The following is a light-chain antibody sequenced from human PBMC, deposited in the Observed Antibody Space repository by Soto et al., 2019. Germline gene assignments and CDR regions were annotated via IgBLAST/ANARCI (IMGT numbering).Light chain of an antibody. CDR2: GAA. CDR3: SQYWASLLFG. J-gene: IGKJ4*01. Sequence: IVVSLSAGTLSLKTGERATLTCMASQTVSSKLLAWYQEQPGQGPRLIIYGAATRATGIPDRFSGSGSGTDFTLTISSLFPADFAMYDGSQYWASLLFGFGGGTKV. V-gene: IGKV3-20*01. CDR1: QTVSSKL.